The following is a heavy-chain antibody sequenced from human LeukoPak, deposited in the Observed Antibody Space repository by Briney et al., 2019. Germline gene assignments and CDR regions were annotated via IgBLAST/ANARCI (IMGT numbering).Heavy chain of an antibody. J-gene: IGHJ4*02. CDR2: ISWNSGSI. CDR1: GFTFDDYA. CDR3: AKDGGYCSSTSCHQDY. V-gene: IGHV3-9*01. Sequence: GGSLRLSCAASGFTFDDYAMHWVRQAPGKGLEWVSGISWNSGSIGYADSVKGRFTISRDNAKNSLYLQMNSLRPEDTALYYCAKDGGYCSSTSCHQDYWGQGTLVTVSS. D-gene: IGHD2-2*01.